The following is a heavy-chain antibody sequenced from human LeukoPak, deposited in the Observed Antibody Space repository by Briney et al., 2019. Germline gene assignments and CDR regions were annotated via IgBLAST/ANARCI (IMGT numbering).Heavy chain of an antibody. D-gene: IGHD6-19*01. CDR3: ARQRSSGWYGEGYYFDY. Sequence: SETLSLTCTVSGGSISSGGYYWSWIRQHPGKGLEWIGYIYYSGSTYYNPSLKSRVTISVDTSKNQFSLKLSSVTAADTAVYYCARQRSSGWYGEGYYFDYRGQGTLVTVSS. J-gene: IGHJ4*02. CDR1: GGSISSGGYY. V-gene: IGHV4-31*03. CDR2: IYYSGST.